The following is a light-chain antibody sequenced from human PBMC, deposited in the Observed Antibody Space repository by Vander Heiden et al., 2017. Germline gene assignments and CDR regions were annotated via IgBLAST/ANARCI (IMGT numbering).Light chain of an antibody. V-gene: IGLV7-46*01. CDR1: TGAVTSGHY. CDR3: LLSYDDAVV. CDR2: DTT. J-gene: IGLJ2*01. Sequence: QAVVTQEPSLTVSPGGTVTLTCGSSTGAVTSGHYPYWFQQKPGQAPRTLIYDTTHRQSWTPARFSGSLLGGRAALTLSGAQPEDEAEYYCLLSYDDAVVFGGGTKLTVL.